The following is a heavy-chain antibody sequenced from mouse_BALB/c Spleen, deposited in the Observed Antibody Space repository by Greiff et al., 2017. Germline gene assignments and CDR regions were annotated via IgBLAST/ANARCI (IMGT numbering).Heavy chain of an antibody. CDR3: ARENAIYYYIDD. J-gene: IGHJ2*01. CDR1: GFSLTSYG. CDR2: IWAGGST. V-gene: IGHV2-9*02. D-gene: IGHD1-1*01. Sequence: VHLVESGPGLVAPSQSLSITCTVSGFSLTSYGVHWVRQPPGKGLEWLGVIWAGGSTNYNSTLMSRLSISKDNSKSQFFLKMNSLQTDDTAMYYCARENAIYYYIDDWGQGTTLTVSS.